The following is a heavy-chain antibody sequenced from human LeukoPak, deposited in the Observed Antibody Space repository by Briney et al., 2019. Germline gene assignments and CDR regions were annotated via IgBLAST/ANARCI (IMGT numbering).Heavy chain of an antibody. CDR2: IRYDGSNK. CDR3: AKVGTYYYGSGSYYKPLWYYYYMDV. V-gene: IGHV3-30*02. CDR1: GFTFSSYG. Sequence: GGSLRLSCAASGFTFSSYGMHWVRQAPGKGLEWVAFIRYDGSNKYYADSVKGRFNISRDNYKNTLYLQMNSLRAEDTAVYYCAKVGTYYYGSGSYYKPLWYYYYMDVWGKGTTVTISS. D-gene: IGHD3-10*01. J-gene: IGHJ6*03.